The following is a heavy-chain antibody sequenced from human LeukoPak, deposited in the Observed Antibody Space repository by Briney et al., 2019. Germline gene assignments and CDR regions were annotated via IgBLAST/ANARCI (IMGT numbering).Heavy chain of an antibody. CDR2: ISYDGSNK. CDR1: GFTFSSYG. V-gene: IGHV3-30*03. CDR3: ARDPLRGGRYFDWLPPGGPDY. D-gene: IGHD3-9*01. J-gene: IGHJ4*02. Sequence: PGGSLRLSCAASGFTFSSYGMHWVRQAPGKGLEWVAVISYDGSNKYYADSVKGRFTISRDNSKNTLYLQMNSLRAEDTAVYYCARDPLRGGRYFDWLPPGGPDYWGQGTLVTVSS.